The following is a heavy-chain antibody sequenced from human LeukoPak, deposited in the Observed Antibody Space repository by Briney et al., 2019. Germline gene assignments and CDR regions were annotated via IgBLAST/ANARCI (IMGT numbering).Heavy chain of an antibody. Sequence: SQTLSLTCTVSGNSISSGDYYWSWIRQPAGKGLEWIGRIYTSGSTNYNPSLKSRVTISGDTSKNQFSLRLSSVTAADTAVYYCARVIGRGYYGSGSPYYFDYWGQGTLVTVSS. CDR2: IYTSGST. J-gene: IGHJ4*02. D-gene: IGHD3-10*01. V-gene: IGHV4-61*02. CDR1: GNSISSGDYY. CDR3: ARVIGRGYYGSGSPYYFDY.